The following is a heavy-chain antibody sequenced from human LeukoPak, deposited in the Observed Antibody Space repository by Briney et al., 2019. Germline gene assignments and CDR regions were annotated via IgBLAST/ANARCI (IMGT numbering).Heavy chain of an antibody. J-gene: IGHJ4*02. V-gene: IGHV1-69*05. Sequence: ASVKVSCKASGGTFSGYVISWVRQAPGQGLEWMGRIIPIFDTTNSAQKFQGRVTITTDESTSTAYMELSSLRSEDTAVYYCARHPAGGIGMVPPYYFDYWGQGTLVTVSS. CDR3: ARHPAGGIGMVPPYYFDY. CDR1: GGTFSGYV. CDR2: IIPIFDTT. D-gene: IGHD6-13*01.